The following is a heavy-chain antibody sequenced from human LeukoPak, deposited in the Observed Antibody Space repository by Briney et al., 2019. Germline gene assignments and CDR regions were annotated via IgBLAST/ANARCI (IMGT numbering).Heavy chain of an antibody. J-gene: IGHJ4*02. CDR1: GYTFTNYT. D-gene: IGHD2-8*01. Sequence: GASVKVSCKASGYTFTNYTINWVRLAPGQGLEWMGWIDTNTGNPTYAQGFTGRFVFSLDTSVTTTYLQISSLKAEDTAVYYCTRDLGYCTNGVCHTRFDYWGQGTLVAVSS. V-gene: IGHV7-4-1*02. CDR2: IDTNTGNP. CDR3: TRDLGYCTNGVCHTRFDY.